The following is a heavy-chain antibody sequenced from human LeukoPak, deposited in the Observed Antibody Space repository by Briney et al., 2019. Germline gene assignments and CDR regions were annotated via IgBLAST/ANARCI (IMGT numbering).Heavy chain of an antibody. J-gene: IGHJ3*02. CDR3: ARGGYCSGNSCYSAAFDI. D-gene: IGHD2-15*01. V-gene: IGHV1-8*01. Sequence: ASVKVSCKASGYTFTSYDINWVRQATGQGLEWMGWMNPNTGNTGYAQKFQGRVSITRNTSISTAYIELSSLRSEDTAVYYCARGGYCSGNSCYSAAFDIWGQGTMVTVSS. CDR1: GYTFTSYD. CDR2: MNPNTGNT.